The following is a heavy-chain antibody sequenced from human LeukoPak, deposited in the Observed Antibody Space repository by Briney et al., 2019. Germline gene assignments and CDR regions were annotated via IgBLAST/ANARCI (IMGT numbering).Heavy chain of an antibody. V-gene: IGHV4-39*07. D-gene: IGHD5-18*01. J-gene: IGHJ2*01. CDR3: ASVDTFYWYFDL. Sequence: SETLSLTCTVSGGSISSSSYYWGWIRQPPGKGLEWIGSIYYSGSTYYNPSLKSRVTISVDTSKNQFSLKLSSVTAADTAVYYCASVDTFYWYFDLWGRGTLVTVSS. CDR1: GGSISSSSYY. CDR2: IYYSGST.